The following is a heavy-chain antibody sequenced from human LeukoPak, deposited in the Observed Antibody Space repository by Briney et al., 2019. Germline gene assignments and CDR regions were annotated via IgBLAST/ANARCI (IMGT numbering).Heavy chain of an antibody. CDR3: ARDHSSGYYGMDV. D-gene: IGHD3-22*01. J-gene: IGHJ6*02. CDR2: IYSGGST. CDR1: GFTVSSNY. Sequence: GGSLRLSCAASGFTVSSNYMSWVRQAPGKGLEWVSVIYSGGSTYYADSVKGRFTISRDNSKNTLYLQMNSLRAENTAVYYCARDHSSGYYGMDVWGQGTTVTVSS. V-gene: IGHV3-53*01.